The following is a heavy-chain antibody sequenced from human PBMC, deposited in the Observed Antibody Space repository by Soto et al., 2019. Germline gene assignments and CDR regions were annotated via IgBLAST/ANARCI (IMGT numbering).Heavy chain of an antibody. J-gene: IGHJ6*02. CDR2: INSDGSST. D-gene: IGHD3-22*01. V-gene: IGHV3-74*01. CDR3: ARDSADSSGYYFNYYYYGMDV. CDR1: GFTFSSYW. Sequence: GGSLRLSCAASGFTFSSYWMHWVRQAPGKGLVWVSRINSDGSSTSYADSVKGRFTISRDNAKNTLYLQMNSLRAEDTAVYYCARDSADSSGYYFNYYYYGMDVWGQGTTVTVSS.